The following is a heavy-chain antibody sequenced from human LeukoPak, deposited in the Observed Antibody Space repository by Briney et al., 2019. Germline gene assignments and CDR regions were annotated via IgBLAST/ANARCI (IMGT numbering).Heavy chain of an antibody. CDR1: GYTFTGYY. Sequence: GASVKVSCKASGYTFTGYYMHWVRQAPGQGLEWMGWINPNSGGTNYAQKFQGWVTMTRDTSISTAYMELSRLRSDDTAVYYCARDQMKVVEMAIPNFDYWGQGTLVTVSS. D-gene: IGHD5-24*01. CDR2: INPNSGGT. CDR3: ARDQMKVVEMAIPNFDY. J-gene: IGHJ4*02. V-gene: IGHV1-2*04.